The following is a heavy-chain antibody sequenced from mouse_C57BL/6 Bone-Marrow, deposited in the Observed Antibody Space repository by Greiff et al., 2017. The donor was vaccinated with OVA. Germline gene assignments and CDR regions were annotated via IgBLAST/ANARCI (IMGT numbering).Heavy chain of an antibody. V-gene: IGHV2-2*01. CDR1: GFSLTNYG. CDR3: ARMAYYSNSNYFDN. D-gene: IGHD2-5*01. CDR2: IWSGGSP. Sequence: QVQLQQSGPGLVQPSQSLSITCTVSGFSLTNYGLHWVRQSPGKGLEWLGAIWSGGSPDYNAAFISRLSISKDNSESQVFFKMNSLQADDTAIYYCARMAYYSNSNYFDNWGQGTTLTVSS. J-gene: IGHJ2*01.